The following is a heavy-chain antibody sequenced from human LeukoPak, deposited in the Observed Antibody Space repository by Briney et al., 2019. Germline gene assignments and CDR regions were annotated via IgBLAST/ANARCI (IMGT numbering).Heavy chain of an antibody. D-gene: IGHD3-10*02. CDR2: IDEFGSVT. J-gene: IGHJ4*02. Sequence: GGSLRLSCAASGFTFSSYWMHWVRQVPGKGLAWVSRIDEFGSVTNSADSVQGRFSISRDNAKNALYLQMNSLKAEDTAVYYCVRDMFGGRDYWGQGTLVTVSS. V-gene: IGHV3-74*01. CDR3: VRDMFGGRDY. CDR1: GFTFSSYW.